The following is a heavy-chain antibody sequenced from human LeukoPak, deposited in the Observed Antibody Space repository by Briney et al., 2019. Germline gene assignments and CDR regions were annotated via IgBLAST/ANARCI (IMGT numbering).Heavy chain of an antibody. Sequence: PGGSLRPSCAASDFTFSSYAMGWVRQAPGKGLEWVSAISGSGDNTYYADSVKGRFTISRDNSKNTLYLQMNSERAEDTAVYYCARDRHGFFDYWGQGTLVTVSS. CDR2: ISGSGDNT. CDR3: ARDRHGFFDY. V-gene: IGHV3-23*01. CDR1: DFTFSSYA. J-gene: IGHJ4*03.